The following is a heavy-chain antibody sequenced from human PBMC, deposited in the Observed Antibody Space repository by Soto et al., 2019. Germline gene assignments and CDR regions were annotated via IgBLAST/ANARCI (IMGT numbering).Heavy chain of an antibody. Sequence: GGSLRLSCAASGFTFSGSAMHWVRQASGKGLEWVGRIRSKANSYATAYAASVKGRFTISRDDSKNTAYLQMNSLKTEDTAVYYCTTSRSSWYYFDYWGQGTLVTVSS. V-gene: IGHV3-73*01. CDR2: IRSKANSYAT. CDR1: GFTFSGSA. J-gene: IGHJ4*02. D-gene: IGHD6-13*01. CDR3: TTSRSSWYYFDY.